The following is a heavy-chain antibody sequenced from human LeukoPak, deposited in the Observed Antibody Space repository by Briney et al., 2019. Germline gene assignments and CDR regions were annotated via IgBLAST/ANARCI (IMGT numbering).Heavy chain of an antibody. Sequence: GGSLRLSCAASGFTFSSYSMNWVRQAPGKGLEWVSSISSSSSYIYYADSVKGRFTISRDNAKNSLYLQMNSLRAEDTAVYYCARDSNYYGTIGYFFDYWGQGTLVTVSS. D-gene: IGHD3-22*01. CDR2: ISSSSSYI. CDR3: ARDSNYYGTIGYFFDY. J-gene: IGHJ4*02. V-gene: IGHV3-21*01. CDR1: GFTFSSYS.